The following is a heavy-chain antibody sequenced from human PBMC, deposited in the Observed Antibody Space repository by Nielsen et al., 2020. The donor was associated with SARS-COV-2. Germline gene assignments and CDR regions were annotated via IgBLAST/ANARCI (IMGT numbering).Heavy chain of an antibody. CDR3: ASTVAFYAFDI. D-gene: IGHD4-23*01. CDR2: IYYSGST. V-gene: IGHV4-59*12. Sequence: WIRQPPGKGLEWIGYIYYSGSTNYNPSLKSRVTISVDTSKNQFSLKLSSVTAADTAVYYCASTVAFYAFDIWGQGTMVTVSS. J-gene: IGHJ3*02.